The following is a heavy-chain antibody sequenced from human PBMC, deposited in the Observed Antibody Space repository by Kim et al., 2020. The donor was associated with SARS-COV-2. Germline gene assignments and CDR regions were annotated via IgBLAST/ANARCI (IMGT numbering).Heavy chain of an antibody. CDR3: TDRGLAGWDY. CDR2: IKSNIDGGTT. CDR1: GFTFSNAW. V-gene: IGHV3-15*01. D-gene: IGHD1-20*01. Sequence: GGSLRLSCAASGFTFSNAWMNWVRQAPGKGLEWVGRIKSNIDGGTTDYAAPVKGRFTISRDDSKNTLYLQMNSLKTEDTAVYYCTDRGLAGWDYWGQGTLVTVSS. J-gene: IGHJ4*02.